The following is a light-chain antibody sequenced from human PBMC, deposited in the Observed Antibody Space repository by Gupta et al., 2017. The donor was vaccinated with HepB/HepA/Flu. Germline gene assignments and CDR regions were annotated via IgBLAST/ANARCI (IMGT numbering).Light chain of an antibody. Sequence: QSVQTQPPSASGTPGQRVTISCSGSISNIGSNPVNWYQQLPGAAPKLLIYNNNQRPSGVPDRFSGSKSATSASLVISGLQSEDEADFYCATWDDSLNGRLFGTGTKVTVL. V-gene: IGLV1-44*01. J-gene: IGLJ1*01. CDR3: ATWDDSLNGRL. CDR1: ISNIGSNP. CDR2: NNN.